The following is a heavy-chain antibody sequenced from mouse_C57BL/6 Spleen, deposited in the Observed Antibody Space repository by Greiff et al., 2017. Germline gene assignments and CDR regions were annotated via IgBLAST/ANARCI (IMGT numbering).Heavy chain of an antibody. CDR1: GYAFSSYW. CDR2: IYPGDGDT. Sequence: QVQLQQSGAELVKPGASVKISCKASGYAFSSYWMNWVKQRPGKGLEWIGQIYPGDGDTNYNGKFKGQATLTADKSSSTAYMQLSSLTSEDSAVYFCARYYYGSSYEYWGQGTTLTVSS. V-gene: IGHV1-80*01. D-gene: IGHD1-1*01. J-gene: IGHJ2*01. CDR3: ARYYYGSSYEY.